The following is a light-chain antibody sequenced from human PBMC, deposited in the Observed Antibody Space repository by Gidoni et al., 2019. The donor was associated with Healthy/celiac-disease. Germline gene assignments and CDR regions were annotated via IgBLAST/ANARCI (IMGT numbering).Light chain of an antibody. V-gene: IGKV1-27*01. J-gene: IGKJ1*01. Sequence: DIQMTQSPSTLSASVGDRVTITCRASQGIRNYLAWYQQKPGKVPKLLIYAASTLQSGVPSRFSGSGSGTDFTLTISSLQPEDVATYYCQKYNSAPWTFGQXTKVEIK. CDR2: AAS. CDR1: QGIRNY. CDR3: QKYNSAPWT.